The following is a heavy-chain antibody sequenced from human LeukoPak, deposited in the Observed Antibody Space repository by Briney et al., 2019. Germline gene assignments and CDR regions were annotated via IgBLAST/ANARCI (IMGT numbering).Heavy chain of an antibody. CDR2: ISYDGSNK. D-gene: IGHD3-3*01. V-gene: IGHV3-30-3*01. CDR3: ARTYDFGRGPPGDAFDN. CDR1: GFTLSSFD. Sequence: PGGSLRLSCAASGFTLSSFDMHWVRQAPGKGLEWVAVISYDGSNKYYADSVKGRFTISRDNSKNTLYLQMNSLRAEDTAVYYCARTYDFGRGPPGDAFDNWGQGTPVIVSS. J-gene: IGHJ3*02.